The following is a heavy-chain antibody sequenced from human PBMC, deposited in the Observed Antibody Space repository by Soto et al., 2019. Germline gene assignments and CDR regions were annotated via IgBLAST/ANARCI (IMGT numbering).Heavy chain of an antibody. CDR1: GGSISSYY. CDR3: ARENYYDSSANGMDV. D-gene: IGHD3-22*01. J-gene: IGHJ6*02. CDR2: IYYSGST. Sequence: QVQLQESGPGLVMPSETLSLTCTVSGGSISSYYWSWIRQPPGKGLEWIGYIYYSGSTNYNPSLKSRVTISVDTSKNQFSLKLSSLTAADTAAYYCARENYYDSSANGMDVWGQGTTVTVSS. V-gene: IGHV4-59*01.